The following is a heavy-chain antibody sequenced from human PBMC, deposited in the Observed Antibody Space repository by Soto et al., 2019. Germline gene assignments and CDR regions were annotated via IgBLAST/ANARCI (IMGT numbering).Heavy chain of an antibody. CDR2: IYYSGST. J-gene: IGHJ4*02. D-gene: IGHD3-3*01. V-gene: IGHV4-59*01. CDR3: ARGTRDGYNYDYVDY. CDR1: GGSISSYY. Sequence: SETLSLTCTVSGGSISSYYWSWIRQPPGKGLEWIGYIYYSGSTNYNPSLKSRVTISVDTSKNQFSLKLSSVTAADTAVYYCARGTRDGYNYDYVDYWGQGNLVTVSS.